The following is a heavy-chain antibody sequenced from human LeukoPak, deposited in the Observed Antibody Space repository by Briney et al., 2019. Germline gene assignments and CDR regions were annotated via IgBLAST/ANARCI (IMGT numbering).Heavy chain of an antibody. J-gene: IGHJ6*02. CDR3: TTLPLYYDFWSGYLWPQYYYYGMDV. V-gene: IGHV3-15*07. CDR1: GFTFSNAW. CDR2: IKSKTDGGTT. D-gene: IGHD3-3*01. Sequence: GGSLRLSCAASGFTFSNAWMNWVRQAPGKGLEWVGRIKSKTDGGTTDYAAPVKGRFTISRDDSKNTLYLQMNSLKTEDTAVYYCTTLPLYYDFWSGYLWPQYYYYGMDVWGQGTTVTVSS.